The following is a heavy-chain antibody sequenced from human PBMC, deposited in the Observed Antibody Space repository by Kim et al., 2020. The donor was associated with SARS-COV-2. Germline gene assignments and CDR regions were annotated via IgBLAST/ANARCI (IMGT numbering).Heavy chain of an antibody. J-gene: IGHJ4*02. V-gene: IGHV1-46*01. CDR1: GYTFTSYY. CDR2: INPSGGST. CDR3: ARVPPRDSGSYFPGDFDY. D-gene: IGHD3-10*01. Sequence: ASVKVSCKASGYTFTSYYMHWVRQAPGQGLEWMGIINPSGGSTSYAQKFQGRVTMTRDTSTSTVYMELSSLRSEDTAVYYCARVPPRDSGSYFPGDFDYWGQGTLVTVSS.